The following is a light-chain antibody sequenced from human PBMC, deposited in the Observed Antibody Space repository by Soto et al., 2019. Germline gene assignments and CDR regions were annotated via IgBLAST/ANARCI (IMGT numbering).Light chain of an antibody. V-gene: IGKV3-20*01. CDR2: GAS. CDR3: QQYGSSGT. CDR1: QSVSTN. J-gene: IGKJ1*01. Sequence: IVMTQSPATLSASPGKRATLSCRASQSVSTNLAWYQQKPGQAPRLLIYGASNRATGIPDRFSGSGSGTDFTLTISRLEPEDFAVYYCQQYGSSGTFGQGTKVDIK.